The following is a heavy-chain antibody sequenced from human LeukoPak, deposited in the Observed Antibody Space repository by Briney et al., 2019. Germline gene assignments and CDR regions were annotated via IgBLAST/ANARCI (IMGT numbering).Heavy chain of an antibody. CDR2: INWNGGST. CDR3: ARVKDIVATDPEYYFDY. V-gene: IGHV3-20*04. Sequence: GGSLRLSCAASGFTFDDYGMSWVRQAPGKGLEWVSGINWNGGSTGYADSVMGRFTISRDNAKNSLYLQMNSLRAEDTALYYCARVKDIVATDPEYYFDYWGQGTLVTVSS. J-gene: IGHJ4*02. D-gene: IGHD5-12*01. CDR1: GFTFDDYG.